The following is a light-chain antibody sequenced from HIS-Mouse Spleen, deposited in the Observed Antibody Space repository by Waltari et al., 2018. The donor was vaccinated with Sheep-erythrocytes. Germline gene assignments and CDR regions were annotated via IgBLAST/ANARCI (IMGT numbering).Light chain of an antibody. CDR3: MQALQTPFT. V-gene: IGKV2-28*01. CDR1: QSLLHSNGYNY. CDR2: LGS. Sequence: DIVMTQSPLSLPVTPGEPASISCRSSQSLLHSNGYNYLDWYLQKPSQSPQLLIYLGSNRASGVPDRFSGSGSGTDFTLKISRVEAEDVGVYYCMQALQTPFTFGP. J-gene: IGKJ3*01.